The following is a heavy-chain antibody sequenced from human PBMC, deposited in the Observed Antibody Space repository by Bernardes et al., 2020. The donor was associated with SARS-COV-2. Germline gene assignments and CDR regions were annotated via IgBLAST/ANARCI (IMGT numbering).Heavy chain of an antibody. Sequence: GGSLRLSCEASGFNFGDHWMHWVRQAPGKGLMWVARINSGGGTTNYADSVKGRFTISRDNAKNTLYLQMSSLSAEDTAVYYCTRGPISGYGSFGVWGQGTLVTVSS. V-gene: IGHV3-74*01. CDR2: INSGGGTT. CDR3: TRGPISGYGSFGV. CDR1: GFNFGDHW. D-gene: IGHD3-22*01. J-gene: IGHJ4*02.